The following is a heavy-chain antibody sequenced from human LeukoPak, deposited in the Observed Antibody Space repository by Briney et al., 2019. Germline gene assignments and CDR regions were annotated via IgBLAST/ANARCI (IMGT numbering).Heavy chain of an antibody. V-gene: IGHV3-23*01. CDR1: GFNFINFA. CDR2: MTGPADTT. Sequence: GGSLRLSCAASGFNFINFAMSWVRQAPGKGPEWLSAMTGPADTTYYAESVKGRFTITRDYSKSMVYLKMRSLRVEDTAIYYCAKGAEIDHWGQGTLVTVSS. CDR3: AKGAEIDH. J-gene: IGHJ4*02.